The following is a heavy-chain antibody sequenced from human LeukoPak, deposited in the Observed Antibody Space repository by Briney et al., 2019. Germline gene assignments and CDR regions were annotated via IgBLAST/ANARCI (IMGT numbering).Heavy chain of an antibody. CDR2: INPNSGGT. Sequence: GASVKVSCKASGYTFTGYYMHWVLQAPGQGLEWMGRINPNSGGTNYAQKFQGRVTMTREPSISTAYMELRRLRSDDTAVYYCARGTYYYDSSGYYSLEYWGQGTLVTVSS. CDR3: ARGTYYYDSSGYYSLEY. V-gene: IGHV1-2*06. D-gene: IGHD3-22*01. J-gene: IGHJ4*02. CDR1: GYTFTGYY.